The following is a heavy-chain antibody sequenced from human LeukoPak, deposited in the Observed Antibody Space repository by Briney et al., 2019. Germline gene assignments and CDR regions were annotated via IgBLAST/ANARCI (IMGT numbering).Heavy chain of an antibody. CDR1: GSSISSYY. V-gene: IGHV4-4*07. CDR2: IYTSGST. J-gene: IGHJ4*02. Sequence: PSETLSLTCTVSGSSISSYYWSWIRQPAGKGLEWIGRIYTSGSTNYNPSLKSRVTMSVDTSKNQFSLKLSSVTAADTAVYYCARFSYCSSTSCAPTFDYWGQGTLVTVSS. CDR3: ARFSYCSSTSCAPTFDY. D-gene: IGHD2-2*01.